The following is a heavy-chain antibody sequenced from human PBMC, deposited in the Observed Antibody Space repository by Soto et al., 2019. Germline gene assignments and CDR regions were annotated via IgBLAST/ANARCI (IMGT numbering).Heavy chain of an antibody. CDR3: ARHENGYYYYFDY. J-gene: IGHJ4*02. D-gene: IGHD3-22*01. V-gene: IGHV5-51*01. Sequence: GESLKVSRRGGGYSFTSWWMGWVRKMPGKGLEWMGIIYPGDSDTRYSPSFQGQVTISADKSISTAYLQWSSLKASDTAMYYCARHENGYYYYFDYWGQGTLVTVSS. CDR1: GYSFTSWW. CDR2: IYPGDSDT.